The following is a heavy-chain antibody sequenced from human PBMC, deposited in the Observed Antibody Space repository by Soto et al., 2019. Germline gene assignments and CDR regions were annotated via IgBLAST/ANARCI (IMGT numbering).Heavy chain of an antibody. CDR3: ARLQRYWWIRVDNWFDP. D-gene: IGHD2-8*02. J-gene: IGHJ5*02. Sequence: QVQLQESGPGLVKTSGTLSLTCAVSGGSISSSNWWGWVRQPPGKGLEWIGESYHNGSTNYNPSHESRITISVDKARTQFSLKLSSLTAADTAVYYCARLQRYWWIRVDNWFDPWGQGTLVTVSS. CDR1: GGSISSSNW. CDR2: SYHNGST. V-gene: IGHV4-4*02.